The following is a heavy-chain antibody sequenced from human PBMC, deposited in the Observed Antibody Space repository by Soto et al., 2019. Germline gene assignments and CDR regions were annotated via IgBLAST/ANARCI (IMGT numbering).Heavy chain of an antibody. D-gene: IGHD6-19*01. CDR3: ARDRIAVAGTLSFFDY. Sequence: QVQLVQSGAEVKKPGASVKVSCKASGYTFTSYYMHWVRQAPGQGLEWMGIINPSGGSTSYANKFQCIVTMTRDTSTSTVYSELSSLRSEDTAVYYCARDRIAVAGTLSFFDYWGQGTLVTFAS. V-gene: IGHV1-46*01. J-gene: IGHJ4*02. CDR2: INPSGGST. CDR1: GYTFTSYY.